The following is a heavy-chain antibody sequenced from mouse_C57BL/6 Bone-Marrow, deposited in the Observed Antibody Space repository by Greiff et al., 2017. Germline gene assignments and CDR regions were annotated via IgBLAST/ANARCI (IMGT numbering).Heavy chain of an antibody. CDR3: ARHENGAYSLLFDY. CDR1: GYTFTEYT. Sequence: VQLQQSGAELVKPGASVKLSCKASGYTFTEYTIHWVKQRSGQGLEWIGWFYPGSGSIKYNEKFKDKATLTADKSSGTDYIELSRLTTENSAVYFCARHENGAYSLLFDYWGQGTTLTVSS. CDR2: FYPGSGSI. D-gene: IGHD2-10*01. V-gene: IGHV1-62-2*01. J-gene: IGHJ2*01.